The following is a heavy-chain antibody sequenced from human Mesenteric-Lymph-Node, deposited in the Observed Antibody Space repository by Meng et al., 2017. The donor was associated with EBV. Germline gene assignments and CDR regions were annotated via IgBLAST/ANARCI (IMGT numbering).Heavy chain of an antibody. D-gene: IGHD3-9*01. CDR3: ARAGGLTGFPHGAFDL. V-gene: IGHV4-4*02. CDR1: GGPISTTNW. Sequence: MELREWGPGLVGPSGTLALICAVPGGPISTTNWWSWVRQSPGKGLEWIGEIYHRGNNNYNPSLMSRAAISADTSKNQFSLKLNSVTAADTAVYYCARAGGLTGFPHGAFDLWSPGTLVTVSS. J-gene: IGHJ4*02. CDR2: IYHRGNN.